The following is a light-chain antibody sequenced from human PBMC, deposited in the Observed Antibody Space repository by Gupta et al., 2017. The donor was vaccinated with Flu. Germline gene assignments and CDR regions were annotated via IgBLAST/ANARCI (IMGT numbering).Light chain of an antibody. CDR2: AAS. V-gene: IGKV1-17*01. J-gene: IGKJ4*01. CDR1: QDIRSD. CDR3: LQHHSYPLT. Sequence: DIQMTQSPSSPSASVGDKVTITCRASQDIRSDLGWYQQRPGKDPRRLIYAASSSQSGVPPRFSGSGSGTEFTLTISSLQPDDVATYFCLQHHSYPLTFGGGTKVEIK.